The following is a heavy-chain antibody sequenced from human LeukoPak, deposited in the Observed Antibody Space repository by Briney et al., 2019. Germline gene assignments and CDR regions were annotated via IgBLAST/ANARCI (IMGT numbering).Heavy chain of an antibody. D-gene: IGHD5-24*01. Sequence: GGSLRLSCAASGFTFSSYWMHWVRQAPGKGLVWVSRINTGGSTTDYADSVKGRFTVSRDNAKNTLYLQMNSLRAEDTAVYYCSRDLRGRDDYWGQGILVIVSS. J-gene: IGHJ4*02. CDR2: INTGGSTT. CDR1: GFTFSSYW. V-gene: IGHV3-74*01. CDR3: SRDLRGRDDY.